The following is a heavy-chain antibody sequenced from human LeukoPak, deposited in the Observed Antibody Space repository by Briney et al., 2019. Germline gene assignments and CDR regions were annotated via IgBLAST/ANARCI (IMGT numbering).Heavy chain of an antibody. V-gene: IGHV4-30-4*02. J-gene: IGHJ4*02. CDR2: IYYSGST. Sequence: PSDTLSLTGTVSGGSISSGDYYWSWIRQPPGKGLEWIGSIYYSGSTYYNPSLKSRVTISVDTSKNQFSLKLTSVTAADTAVYYCAREGSSAYYPVDYWGQGTLVTVSS. CDR1: GGSISSGDYY. D-gene: IGHD3-22*01. CDR3: AREGSSAYYPVDY.